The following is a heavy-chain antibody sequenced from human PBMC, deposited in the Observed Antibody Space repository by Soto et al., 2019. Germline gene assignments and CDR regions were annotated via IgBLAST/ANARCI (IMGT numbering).Heavy chain of an antibody. D-gene: IGHD4-4*01. CDR2: INPNSGGT. CDR3: ARAPGYSNYYYGMDV. J-gene: IGHJ6*02. CDR1: GYTFTGYY. V-gene: IGHV1-2*04. Sequence: ASVKVSCKASGYTFTGYYMHWVRQAPGQGLEWMGWINPNSGGTNYAQKFQGWVTMTRDTSISTAYMELSRLRSDDTAVYYCARAPGYSNYYYGMDVWGQGTRVTVSS.